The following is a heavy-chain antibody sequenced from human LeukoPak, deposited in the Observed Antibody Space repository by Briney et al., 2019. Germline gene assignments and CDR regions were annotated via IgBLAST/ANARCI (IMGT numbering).Heavy chain of an antibody. D-gene: IGHD3-22*01. J-gene: IGHJ4*02. CDR1: GGSISSYY. Sequence: KPSETLSLTCTVSGGSISSYYWGWIRQPPGKGLEWIGSIYYSGSTYYNPSLKSRVTISVDTSKNQFSLKLSSVTAADTAVYYCARCYYYDSSGPDYWGQGTLVTVSS. CDR2: IYYSGST. V-gene: IGHV4-39*01. CDR3: ARCYYYDSSGPDY.